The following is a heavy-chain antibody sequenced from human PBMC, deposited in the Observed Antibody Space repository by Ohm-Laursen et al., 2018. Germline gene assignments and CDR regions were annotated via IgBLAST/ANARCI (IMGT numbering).Heavy chain of an antibody. CDR2: IIPILGIA. J-gene: IGHJ4*02. CDR1: GGTFSSYA. CDR3: ASSYSSGWYSRY. V-gene: IGHV1-69*04. D-gene: IGHD6-19*01. Sequence: GASVKVSCKASGGTFSSYAISWGRLAPGQGLEWMGRIIPILGIANYAQKFQGRIPITADKSTSTAYMELSSLRSEDTAVYYCASSYSSGWYSRYWGQGTLVTVSS.